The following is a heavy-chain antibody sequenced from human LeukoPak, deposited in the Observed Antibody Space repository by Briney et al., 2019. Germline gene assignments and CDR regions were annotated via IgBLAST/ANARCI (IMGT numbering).Heavy chain of an antibody. Sequence: SETLSLTCTVSGGSISSYYWSWIRQSPGMGLECIGDINYNGSTNYNPSLKSRVTISVDTSKNNFSLQLSSVTDADTAVYYCARRRSYYYDSSGYYARLGYDLDYGGQETRVTV. CDR3: ARRRSYYYDSSGYYARLGYDLDY. D-gene: IGHD3-22*01. V-gene: IGHV4-59*12. J-gene: IGHJ4*02. CDR2: INYNGST. CDR1: GGSISSYY.